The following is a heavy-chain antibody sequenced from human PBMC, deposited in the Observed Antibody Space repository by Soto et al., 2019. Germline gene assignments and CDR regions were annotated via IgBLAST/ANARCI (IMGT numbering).Heavy chain of an antibody. CDR1: GFTFTNAW. CDR3: TTDGIYYSHTFDR. CDR2: IKSNADGGTT. V-gene: IGHV3-15*01. Sequence: ESGGGLVKPGGSLRLSCAASGFTFTNAWMSWVRQTPWKGLEWVGRIKSNADGGTTDFAAPVRGRFTISRDDSRNTLYLQMNSLNTEDSAVYYCTTDGIYYSHTFDRWGRGTMVTVSS. J-gene: IGHJ3*02. D-gene: IGHD3-10*01.